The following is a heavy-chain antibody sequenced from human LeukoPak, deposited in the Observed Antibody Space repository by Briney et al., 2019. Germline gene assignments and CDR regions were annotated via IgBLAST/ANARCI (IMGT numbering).Heavy chain of an antibody. CDR1: GGAFSSYA. Sequence: SVKVSCKASGGAFSSYAISWVRQAPGQGLEWMGGIIPIFGTANYAQKFQGRVTITADESTSTAYMELSSLRSEDTAVYYCARANMVRGVGSFFDRNWFDPWGQGTLVTVSS. V-gene: IGHV1-69*13. J-gene: IGHJ5*02. CDR3: ARANMVRGVGSFFDRNWFDP. D-gene: IGHD3-10*01. CDR2: IIPIFGTA.